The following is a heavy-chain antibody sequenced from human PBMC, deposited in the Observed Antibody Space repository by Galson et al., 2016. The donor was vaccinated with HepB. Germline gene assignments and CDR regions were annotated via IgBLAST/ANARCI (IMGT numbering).Heavy chain of an antibody. J-gene: IGHJ6*04. V-gene: IGHV3-33*01. Sequence: SLRLSCATSGFTFGSYEMHWVRQPPGKGLEWVAIISFDGSGEQYADSVKGRFTISRDNFQNTLFLQMSSLRVEDTAVYYCARDPPGSVYGWDVWGKGTTVTVSS. CDR3: ARDPPGSVYGWDV. CDR1: GFTFGSYE. CDR2: ISFDGSGE.